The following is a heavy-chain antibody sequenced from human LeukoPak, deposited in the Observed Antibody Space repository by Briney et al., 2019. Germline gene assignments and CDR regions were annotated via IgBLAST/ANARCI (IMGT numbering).Heavy chain of an antibody. CDR1: GFTFSSYG. CDR3: AKDYGRITMVRGVIPYFDY. J-gene: IGHJ4*02. Sequence: GGSLRLSCAASGFTFSSYGMHWVRQAPGKGLXXXXXXXXXGSNKYYADSVKGRFTISRDNSKNTLYLQMNSLRAEDTAVYYCAKDYGRITMVRGVIPYFDYWGQGTLVTVSS. CDR2: XXXXGSNK. V-gene: IGHV3-30*02. D-gene: IGHD3-10*01.